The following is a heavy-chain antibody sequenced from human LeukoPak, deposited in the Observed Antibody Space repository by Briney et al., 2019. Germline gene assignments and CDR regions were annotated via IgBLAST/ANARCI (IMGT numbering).Heavy chain of an antibody. D-gene: IGHD6-19*01. CDR3: AKDISEQWRQFDY. CDR2: ISWNSGSI. CDR1: GFTFDDYA. V-gene: IGHV3-9*01. Sequence: GGSLRLSCAASGFTFDDYAMHWVRQAPGKGLEWVSGISWNSGSIGYADSVKGRFTISRDNAKNSLYLQMNSLRAEDTALYYCAKDISEQWRQFDYWGQGTLVTVSS. J-gene: IGHJ4*02.